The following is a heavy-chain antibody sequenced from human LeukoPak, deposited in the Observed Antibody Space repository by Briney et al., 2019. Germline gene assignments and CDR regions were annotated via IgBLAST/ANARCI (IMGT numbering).Heavy chain of an antibody. V-gene: IGHV3-21*01. CDR3: ARLGSGATVDDTFDI. CDR1: GFTFSRYS. J-gene: IGHJ3*02. CDR2: ISSTSSHI. D-gene: IGHD4-17*01. Sequence: GGSLRLSCAASGFTFSRYSMNWVRQAPGKGLEWVSSISSTSSHIYYADSMKGRFTISRENAKNSLYLQMNSLGVDGTAVYYCARLGSGATVDDTFDIWGQGTMVTVSS.